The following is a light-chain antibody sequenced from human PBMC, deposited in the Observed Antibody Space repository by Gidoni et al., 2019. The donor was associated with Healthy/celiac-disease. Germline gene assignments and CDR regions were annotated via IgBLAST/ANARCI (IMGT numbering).Light chain of an antibody. J-gene: IGKJ1*01. CDR3: QQYGSSPWT. CDR2: GAS. CDR1: QSVSSSY. Sequence: IALTQSPGTLSLSPGERATLSCRPSQSVSSSYLAWYQQKPGQAPRLLIYGASSRATGIPDRFSGSGSGTDFTLTISRLEPEDFAVYYCQQYGSSPWTFGQXTKVEIK. V-gene: IGKV3-20*01.